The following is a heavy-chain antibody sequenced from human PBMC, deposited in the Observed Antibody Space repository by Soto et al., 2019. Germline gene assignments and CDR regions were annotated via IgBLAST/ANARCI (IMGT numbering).Heavy chain of an antibody. Sequence: EVQLVESGGGLVKPGGSLRLSCAASGFTFSTYSLHWVSQAPGKGLEWVSSISSTSSYIYYADSVKGRFTISRDNAKNSLYLQMNSLRADDTAVYYCVRDVNYYDSSGYRDYWGQGTLVTVSS. V-gene: IGHV3-21*01. D-gene: IGHD3-22*01. CDR2: ISSTSSYI. CDR1: GFTFSTYS. J-gene: IGHJ4*02. CDR3: VRDVNYYDSSGYRDY.